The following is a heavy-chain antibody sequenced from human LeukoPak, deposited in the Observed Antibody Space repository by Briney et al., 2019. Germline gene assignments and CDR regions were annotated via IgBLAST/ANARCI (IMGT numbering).Heavy chain of an antibody. V-gene: IGHV3-48*03. CDR3: ARESIAVAGAPFDY. CDR1: GFTLRSYE. D-gene: IGHD6-19*01. J-gene: IGHJ4*02. CDR2: ISSGSSI. Sequence: GVSVRLSCAACGFTLRSYEMKWVRQAPGRGREGVSYISSGSSIYDADSVKGRFTISRDNAKNSLYLQMNSLRAEDTAVYYCARESIAVAGAPFDYWGQGNLVTVSS.